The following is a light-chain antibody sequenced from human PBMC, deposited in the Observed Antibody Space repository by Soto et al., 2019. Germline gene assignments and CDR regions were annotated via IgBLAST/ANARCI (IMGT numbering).Light chain of an antibody. V-gene: IGKV1-5*03. CDR3: QQYEAYPLT. J-gene: IGKJ4*01. CDR2: KAS. Sequence: DIQLTQSPSTLSASVGDRVTITCRASQSISSWLAWYQQKPGKAPKLLVYKASSLESGVPSRFSGRGSATDFNLTITTLQPDDFGTYYSQQYEAYPLTFGAGTKVEI. CDR1: QSISSW.